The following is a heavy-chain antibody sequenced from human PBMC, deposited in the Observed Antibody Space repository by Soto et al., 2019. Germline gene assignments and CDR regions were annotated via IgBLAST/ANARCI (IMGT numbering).Heavy chain of an antibody. Sequence: LSLTCAASGFTFSSYAMSWVRQAPGKGLEWVSAISGSGGSTYYADSVKGRFTISRDNSKNTLYLQMNSLRAEDTAVYYCAKTNRGLRFKWFDPWGQGTLVTVSS. V-gene: IGHV3-23*01. CDR2: ISGSGGST. CDR3: AKTNRGLRFKWFDP. J-gene: IGHJ5*02. D-gene: IGHD5-12*01. CDR1: GFTFSSYA.